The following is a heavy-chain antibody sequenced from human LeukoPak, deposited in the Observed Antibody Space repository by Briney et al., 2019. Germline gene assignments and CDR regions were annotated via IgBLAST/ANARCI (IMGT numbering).Heavy chain of an antibody. CDR3: ARGRRLKPGNWFDP. CDR1: GGSMSGYF. V-gene: IGHV4-4*07. D-gene: IGHD3-3*01. Sequence: PSETLSLTCTVSGGSMSGYFWSWIRQPAGKALEWIGRIYSSGITDYNPSLNSRVTVSVDTSKNQFSLKLTSVTAADTAVYYCARGRRLKPGNWFDPWGQGTLVTVSS. J-gene: IGHJ5*02. CDR2: IYSSGIT.